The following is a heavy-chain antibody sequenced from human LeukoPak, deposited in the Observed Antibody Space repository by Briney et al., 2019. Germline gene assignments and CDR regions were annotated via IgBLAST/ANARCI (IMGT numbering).Heavy chain of an antibody. CDR3: AREEVYSSGPVGYFDY. V-gene: IGHV1-69*06. CDR1: GGTFSSYA. J-gene: IGHJ4*02. D-gene: IGHD6-19*01. Sequence: ASVKVSCKASGGTFSSYAISWVRQAPGQGLEWMGGIIPIFGTANYAQKFQGRVTITADKSTSTAYMELSSLRSEDTAVYYCAREEVYSSGPVGYFDYWGQGTLVTVSS. CDR2: IIPIFGTA.